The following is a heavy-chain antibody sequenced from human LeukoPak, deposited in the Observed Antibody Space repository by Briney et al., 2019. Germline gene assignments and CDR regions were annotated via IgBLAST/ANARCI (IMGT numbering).Heavy chain of an antibody. CDR2: IKQDGSEK. J-gene: IGHJ5*02. CDR3: ARSSRITMVRDRRRGFDP. CDR1: GFTFSSYW. Sequence: GGSLRLSCAASGFTFSSYWMSWVRQAPGKGLEWVANIKQDGSEKYYVDSVKGRFTISRDNAKNSLYLQMNSLRAEDTAVYYCARSSRITMVRDRRRGFDPWGRGTLVTVSS. D-gene: IGHD3-10*01. V-gene: IGHV3-7*01.